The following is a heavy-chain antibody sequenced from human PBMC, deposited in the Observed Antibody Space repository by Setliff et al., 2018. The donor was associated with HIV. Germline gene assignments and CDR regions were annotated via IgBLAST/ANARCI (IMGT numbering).Heavy chain of an antibody. CDR3: AIYYEGVGGRGI. D-gene: IGHD3-16*01. J-gene: IGHJ4*02. CDR2: THRLGTI. V-gene: IGHV4-59*11. CDR1: DASISDHH. Sequence: SETLSLTCTFSDASISDHHCSWIRQPPGRGLEWIGSTHRLGTINYNPSLKSRFTISVDISKRQFSLRLSSVTAADTAQYFCAIYYEGVGGRGIWGPGTLVTVSS.